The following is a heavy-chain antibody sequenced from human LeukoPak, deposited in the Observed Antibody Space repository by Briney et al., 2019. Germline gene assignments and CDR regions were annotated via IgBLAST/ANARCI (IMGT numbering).Heavy chain of an antibody. V-gene: IGHV3-30-3*01. CDR2: ISHDGSNK. CDR3: AKDNKGLRPDNAFDI. Sequence: GGSLRLSCAASGFIFSSYAMHWVRQAPGRGLEWVAIISHDGSNKYYADSVKGRFTISRDNSKNTLYLQMNSLRAEDTAVYYCAKDNKGLRPDNAFDIWGQGTMVTVSS. CDR1: GFIFSSYA. J-gene: IGHJ3*02. D-gene: IGHD4-17*01.